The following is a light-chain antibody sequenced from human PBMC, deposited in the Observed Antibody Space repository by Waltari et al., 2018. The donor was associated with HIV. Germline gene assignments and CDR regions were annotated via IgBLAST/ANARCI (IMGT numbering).Light chain of an antibody. V-gene: IGLV1-44*01. CDR2: SNN. J-gene: IGLJ2*01. CDR1: SSNIGSNT. Sequence: QSVLTQPPSASGTPGQRVTISCSGSSSNIGSNTVNWYQQLPGTAPKLLIYSNNQRPSGVPDRFSRSKSGTSASLAISGLQSEDEAEYYCAAWDDSLSVHVVFGGGTRLTVL. CDR3: AAWDDSLSVHVV.